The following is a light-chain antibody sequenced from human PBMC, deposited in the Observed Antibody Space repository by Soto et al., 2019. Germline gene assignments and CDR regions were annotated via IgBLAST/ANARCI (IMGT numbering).Light chain of an antibody. CDR3: LQYRNSLALT. J-gene: IGKJ4*02. CDR2: AAS. CDR1: QTASSN. V-gene: IGKV3-15*01. Sequence: EIVMTHSPATLSVSPGERATLSCRARQTASSNLAWYQQKPGQAPRLLIYAASSRATGIPDRFRGSGSGRDFTLTISRLESEDSAVYYCLQYRNSLALTFGGGTKVDIK.